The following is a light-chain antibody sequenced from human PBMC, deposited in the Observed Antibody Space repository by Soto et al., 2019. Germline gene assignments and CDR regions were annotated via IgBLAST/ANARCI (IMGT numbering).Light chain of an antibody. CDR2: EVS. Sequence: QSVLTQPASVSGSPGQSITISCTGTSSDVGGYNYGTWYQQHRGKAPKLMIYEVSNRPSGVSNRFSGSKSGNTASLTISGLQAEDEADYYCSSYTSSSTLVFGTGTKVTVL. CDR3: SSYTSSSTLV. V-gene: IGLV2-14*01. CDR1: SSDVGGYNY. J-gene: IGLJ1*01.